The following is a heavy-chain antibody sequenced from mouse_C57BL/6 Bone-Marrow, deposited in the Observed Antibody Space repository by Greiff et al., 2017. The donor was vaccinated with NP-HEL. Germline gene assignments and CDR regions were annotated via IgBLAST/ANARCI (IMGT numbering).Heavy chain of an antibody. J-gene: IGHJ1*03. D-gene: IGHD1-1*01. CDR3: TSPYGSSYWYFDV. CDR2: IDPETGGT. V-gene: IGHV1-15*01. CDR1: GYTFTDYE. Sequence: VQLQQSGAELVRPGASVTLSCKASGYTFTDYEMHWVKQTPVHGLEWIGAIDPETGGTAYNQKFKGKAILTADKSSSTAYMELRSLTSEDSAVYYCTSPYGSSYWYFDVWGTGTTVTVSS.